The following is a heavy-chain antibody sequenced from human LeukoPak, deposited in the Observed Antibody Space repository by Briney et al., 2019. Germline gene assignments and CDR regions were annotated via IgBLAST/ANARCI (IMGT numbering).Heavy chain of an antibody. V-gene: IGHV3-23*01. Sequence: GGSLRLSCAASGFTFSTYAMSWVRQAPGKGLEWVSGISGSGGSTYYADSVKGRFTISRDNAKNSLYLQMNNLRAEDTAVYYCARDRRYFDTGGLGGPDYWGQGTLVTVSS. CDR1: GFTFSTYA. CDR2: ISGSGGST. CDR3: ARDRRYFDTGGLGGPDY. J-gene: IGHJ4*02. D-gene: IGHD2-8*02.